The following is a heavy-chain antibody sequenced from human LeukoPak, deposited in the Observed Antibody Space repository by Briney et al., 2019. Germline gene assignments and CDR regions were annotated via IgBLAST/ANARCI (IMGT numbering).Heavy chain of an antibody. V-gene: IGHV3-23*01. Sequence: GGSLRLSCAASGFTFSSYAMSWVRQAPEKGLEWVSTISGSGGSTYYTDSVRGRFTISRDNSKNTLYLQMNSLRAEDTAVYYCAPRLHWFDPWGQGTLVTVSS. CDR2: ISGSGGST. D-gene: IGHD4-11*01. CDR3: APRLHWFDP. CDR1: GFTFSSYA. J-gene: IGHJ5*02.